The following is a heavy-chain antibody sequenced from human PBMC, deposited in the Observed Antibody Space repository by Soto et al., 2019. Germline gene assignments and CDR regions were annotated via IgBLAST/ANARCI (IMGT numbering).Heavy chain of an antibody. CDR3: ARSYSSGWYVGKNDY. V-gene: IGHV4-39*01. D-gene: IGHD6-19*01. CDR1: GGSISSSSYY. J-gene: IGHJ4*02. CDR2: IYYSGST. Sequence: SETLSLTCTVSGGSISSSSYYWGWIRQPPGKGLEWIGSIYYSGSTYYNPSLKSRVTISVDTSKNQFSLKLSSVTAADTAVYYCARSYSSGWYVGKNDYWGQGTLVTVSS.